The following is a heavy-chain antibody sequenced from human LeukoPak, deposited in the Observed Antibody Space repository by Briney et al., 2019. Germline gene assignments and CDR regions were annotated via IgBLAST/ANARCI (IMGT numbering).Heavy chain of an antibody. V-gene: IGHV4-61*02. Sequence: SETLSLTCTVSGGSISSGSYYWSWIRQPAGKGLEWIGRIYTSGSTNYNPSLKSRVTISLDTSKNQFSLKLSSVTAADTAVYYCAGSSQWLALDYWGQGALVTVSS. D-gene: IGHD6-19*01. CDR1: GGSISSGSYY. J-gene: IGHJ4*02. CDR3: AGSSQWLALDY. CDR2: IYTSGST.